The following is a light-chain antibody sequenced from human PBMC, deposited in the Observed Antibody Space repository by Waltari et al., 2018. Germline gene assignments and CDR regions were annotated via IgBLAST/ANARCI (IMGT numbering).Light chain of an antibody. CDR3: QEFNNWPPWT. Sequence: EIVMTQSPAILSVSPGERVTLSCRASQNIVTNLAWYQQKAGQPPRLLIYAGSTRAGGTPVRFSGSGSRTEFTLTISSLQSEDAAVYYCQEFNNWPPWTFGQGTKVEI. J-gene: IGKJ1*01. V-gene: IGKV3-15*01. CDR2: AGS. CDR1: QNIVTN.